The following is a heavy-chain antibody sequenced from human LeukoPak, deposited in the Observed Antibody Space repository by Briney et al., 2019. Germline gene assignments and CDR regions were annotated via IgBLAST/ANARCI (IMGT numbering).Heavy chain of an antibody. CDR3: ARRGDPSYFDSSCYSFGHFDF. Sequence: SETLSLTCTVSGGSISSYYWSWIRQPPGKGLEWLGFVYYSWSTIYNPSLKSRVTISVDTSKNQFSLKLSSVTAADTAVYYCARRGDPSYFDSSCYSFGHFDFWGQGTLVTVSS. D-gene: IGHD3-22*01. J-gene: IGHJ4*02. V-gene: IGHV4-59*08. CDR1: GGSISSYY. CDR2: VYYSWST.